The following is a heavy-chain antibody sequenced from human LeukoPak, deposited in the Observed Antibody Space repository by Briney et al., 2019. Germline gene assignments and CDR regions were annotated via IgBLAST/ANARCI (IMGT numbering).Heavy chain of an antibody. Sequence: HGGSLRLSCAASGFTFSSYAMSWVRQAPGKGLEWVSAISGSGGSTYYADSVKGRFTISRDNSKNTLYLQMNSLRAEDTAVYYCAKAGGYYPLRYFDYWGQGTLVTVSS. J-gene: IGHJ4*02. CDR1: GFTFSSYA. D-gene: IGHD3-3*01. V-gene: IGHV3-23*01. CDR3: AKAGGYYPLRYFDY. CDR2: ISGSGGST.